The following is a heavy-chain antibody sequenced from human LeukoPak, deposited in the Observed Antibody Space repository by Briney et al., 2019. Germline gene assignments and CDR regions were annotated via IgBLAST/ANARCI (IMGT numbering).Heavy chain of an antibody. V-gene: IGHV4-59*01. CDR3: ARGGNYWPQWWFDP. D-gene: IGHD1-26*01. J-gene: IGHJ5*02. CDR2: INYSGST. Sequence: SETLSLTCTVSGGSISDYYWSWIRQPPGKELEWIGYINYSGSTNYNPSLKSRVTMSLDASKNQFSLELNSVTPADTAVYYCARGGNYWPQWWFDPWGRGTLVSVSS. CDR1: GGSISDYY.